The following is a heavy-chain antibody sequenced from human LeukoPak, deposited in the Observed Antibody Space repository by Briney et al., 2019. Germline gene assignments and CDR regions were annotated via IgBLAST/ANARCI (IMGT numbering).Heavy chain of an antibody. CDR2: INHSGST. V-gene: IGHV4-34*01. CDR3: ARARGALGYCSSTSCSTLGAFDI. Sequence: SETLSLTCAVYGGSFSGYYWSWIRQPPGKGLEWIGEINHSGSTNYYPSLKSRVTISVDTSKNQFSLKLSSVTAADTAVYYCARARGALGYCSSTSCSTLGAFDIWGQGTMVTVSS. CDR1: GGSFSGYY. D-gene: IGHD2-2*01. J-gene: IGHJ3*02.